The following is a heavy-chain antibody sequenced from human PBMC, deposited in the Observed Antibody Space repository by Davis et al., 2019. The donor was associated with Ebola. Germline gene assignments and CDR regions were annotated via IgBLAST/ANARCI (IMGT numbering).Heavy chain of an antibody. D-gene: IGHD2-2*01. CDR1: GFTFSGSA. CDR2: IRSKANSYAT. CDR3: TTDRTGIVVVPAAPPPYYYYYYGMDV. Sequence: GESLKISCAASGFTFSGSAMHWVRQASGKGLEWVGRIRSKANSYATAYAASVKGRFTISRDDSKNTAYLQMNSLKTEDTAVYYCTTDRTGIVVVPAAPPPYYYYYYGMDVWGQGTTVTVSS. J-gene: IGHJ6*02. V-gene: IGHV3-73*01.